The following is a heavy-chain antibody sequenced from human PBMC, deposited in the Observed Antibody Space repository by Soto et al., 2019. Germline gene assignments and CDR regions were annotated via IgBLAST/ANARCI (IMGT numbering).Heavy chain of an antibody. CDR3: ARVTGEDPAMVGY. CDR1: GGTFSSYA. Sequence: QVQLVQSGAEVKKPGSSVNVSCKASGGTFSSYAISWVRQAPGQGLEWRGGIIPIFGTANKAQKFQGRVTITADESTSTAYMELGSLRSADPAVYYCARVTGEDPAMVGYWGQGTLVTVSS. D-gene: IGHD5-18*01. CDR2: IIPIFGTA. J-gene: IGHJ4*02. V-gene: IGHV1-69*12.